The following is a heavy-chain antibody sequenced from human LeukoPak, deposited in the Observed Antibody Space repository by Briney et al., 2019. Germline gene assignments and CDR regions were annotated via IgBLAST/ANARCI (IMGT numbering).Heavy chain of an antibody. CDR2: ISTSSGFT. V-gene: IGHV3-11*06. Sequence: GGSLRLSCAASGFPFSDYYMTWIRQVPGKGLEWVSYISTSSGFTKYADSVKGRFTISRDNAKNSLYLQMNSLRAEDTAVYYCARWRSKGALGYWGQGTLVTVPS. CDR1: GFPFSDYY. D-gene: IGHD3-16*01. J-gene: IGHJ4*02. CDR3: ARWRSKGALGY.